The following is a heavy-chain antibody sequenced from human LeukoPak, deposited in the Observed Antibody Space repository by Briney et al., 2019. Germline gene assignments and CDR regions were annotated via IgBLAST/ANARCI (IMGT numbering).Heavy chain of an antibody. CDR3: ARGREWLRLDGAFDI. CDR1: GFTFSSYE. Sequence: PGGSLRLSCAASGFTFSSYEMNWVRQAPGKGLEWVSYISSSGSTIYYADSVKGRFTISRDNAKNSLYLQMNSLRAEDTAVYYCARGREWLRLDGAFDIWGQGTVVTVSS. V-gene: IGHV3-48*03. J-gene: IGHJ3*02. D-gene: IGHD5-12*01. CDR2: ISSSGSTI.